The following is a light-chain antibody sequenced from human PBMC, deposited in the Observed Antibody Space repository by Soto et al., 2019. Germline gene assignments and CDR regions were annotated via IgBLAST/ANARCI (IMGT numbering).Light chain of an antibody. J-gene: IGKJ1*01. CDR1: QNVDSY. CDR3: QQTYTTPWT. CDR2: DAS. Sequence: DIQMTQSPVSLSASVGDRVAITCRASQNVDSYLNWYQQRPGKAPKLLIHDASSLQSGVSSRYSGRGSGTDFALTINGLQPEDFATFYCQQTYTTPWTFGQGTKVDIK. V-gene: IGKV1-39*01.